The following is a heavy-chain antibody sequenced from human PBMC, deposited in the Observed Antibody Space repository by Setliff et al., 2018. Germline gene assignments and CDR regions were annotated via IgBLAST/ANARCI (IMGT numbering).Heavy chain of an antibody. CDR3: ANHNPARRALNGTPLDN. CDR1: GFTFSDFV. J-gene: IGHJ4*02. V-gene: IGHV3-23*01. D-gene: IGHD3-9*01. CDR2: IITTGTNT. Sequence: PGGSLRLSCAASGFTFSDFVMTLVRQAPGKRLEWVSSIITTGTNTFYADSVKGRLTISRDNSKNTLYLQMDSLRAEDTATYYCANHNPARRALNGTPLDNWGQGTLVTVSS.